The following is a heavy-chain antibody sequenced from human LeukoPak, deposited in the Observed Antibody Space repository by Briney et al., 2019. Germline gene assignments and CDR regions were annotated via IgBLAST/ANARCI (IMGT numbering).Heavy chain of an antibody. Sequence: ASVKVSCKASEYXFTGYYMHWVRQAPGQGLEWMGWINPNSGGTNYAQKFQGRVTMTRDTSITTAYMELSRLSSDDTAVYYCARHPGKVTNDWYFDLWGRGTLVTVSS. CDR1: EYXFTGYY. CDR2: INPNSGGT. CDR3: ARHPGKVTNDWYFDL. V-gene: IGHV1-2*02. D-gene: IGHD4-23*01. J-gene: IGHJ2*01.